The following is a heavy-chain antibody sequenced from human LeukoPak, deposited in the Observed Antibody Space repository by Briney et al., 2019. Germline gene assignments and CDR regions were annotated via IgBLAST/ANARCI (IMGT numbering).Heavy chain of an antibody. CDR1: GGSISSHY. CDR2: IYYSGST. Sequence: SETLSLTCTVSGGSISSHYWSWIRQPPGKGLEWIGYIYYSGSTNYNPSLKSRVTISVDTSKNQFSLKLSSVTAADTAVYYCARVSRHDSIAAAGALRGGYYYYMDVWGKGTTVTVSS. J-gene: IGHJ6*03. CDR3: ARVSRHDSIAAAGALRGGYYYYMDV. V-gene: IGHV4-59*11. D-gene: IGHD6-13*01.